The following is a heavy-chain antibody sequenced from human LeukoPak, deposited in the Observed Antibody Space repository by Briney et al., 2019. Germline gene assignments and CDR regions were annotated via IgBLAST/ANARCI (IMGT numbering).Heavy chain of an antibody. J-gene: IGHJ4*02. CDR1: GYTFTSYY. CDR2: INPNSGGT. Sequence: ASVKVSCKASGYTFTSYYMHWVRQAPGQGLEWMGWINPNSGGTNCAQKFQGRVTMTRDTSISTAYMELSRLRSDDTAVYYCARVPGYYDSSGYYTEYWGQGTLVTVSS. V-gene: IGHV1-2*02. D-gene: IGHD3-22*01. CDR3: ARVPGYYDSSGYYTEY.